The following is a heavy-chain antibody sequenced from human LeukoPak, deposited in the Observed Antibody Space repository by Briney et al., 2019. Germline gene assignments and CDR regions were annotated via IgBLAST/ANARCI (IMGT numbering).Heavy chain of an antibody. Sequence: TSETLSLTCAVYGGSFSGYYWSWIRQPPGKGLEWIGEINHSGSTNYNPSLKSRVTISVDTSKDQFSLKLSSVTAADTAVYYCASFLVVVAATPPSRGYWGQGTLVTVSS. CDR3: ASFLVVVAATPPSRGY. J-gene: IGHJ4*02. D-gene: IGHD2-15*01. V-gene: IGHV4-34*01. CDR2: INHSGST. CDR1: GGSFSGYY.